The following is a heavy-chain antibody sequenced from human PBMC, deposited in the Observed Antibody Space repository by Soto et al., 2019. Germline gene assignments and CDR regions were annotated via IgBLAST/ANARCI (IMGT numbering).Heavy chain of an antibody. V-gene: IGHV1-8*01. Sequence: GASVKVSCKASGYTFSIYDINWVRQATGQGPEWMGWMSPRSGATGYAQKFEGRVTMTRDSSESTAYMELSSLTSDDTAIYYCTRGEWELSYWGQGTPVTVSS. CDR1: GYTFSIYD. CDR3: TRGEWELSY. CDR2: MSPRSGAT. J-gene: IGHJ4*02. D-gene: IGHD1-26*01.